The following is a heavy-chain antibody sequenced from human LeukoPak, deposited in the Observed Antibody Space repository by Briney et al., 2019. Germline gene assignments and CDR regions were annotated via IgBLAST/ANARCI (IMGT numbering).Heavy chain of an antibody. CDR2: IYSGGST. CDR3: ARNSGWYLNAFDI. D-gene: IGHD6-19*01. CDR1: GFTFSTYG. Sequence: GGSLRLSCAASGFTFSTYGMHWVRQAPGKGLEWVSVIYSGGSTYYADSVKGRFTISRDNSKNTLYLQMNSLRAEDTAVYYCARNSGWYLNAFDIWGQGTMVTVSS. V-gene: IGHV3-53*01. J-gene: IGHJ3*02.